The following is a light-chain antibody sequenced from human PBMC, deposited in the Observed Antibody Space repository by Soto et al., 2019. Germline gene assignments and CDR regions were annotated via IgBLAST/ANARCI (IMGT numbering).Light chain of an antibody. CDR1: QSVSSSY. CDR2: DAS. CDR3: QQDYNLLT. V-gene: IGKV3D-7*01. J-gene: IGKJ4*01. Sequence: PGERVTLSCRASQSVSSSYLTWYQQKPGQAPRLLIYDASIRATSIPARFSGSGSGTDFTLTISSLQPEDFAVYYCQQDYNLLTFGGGTKVEIK.